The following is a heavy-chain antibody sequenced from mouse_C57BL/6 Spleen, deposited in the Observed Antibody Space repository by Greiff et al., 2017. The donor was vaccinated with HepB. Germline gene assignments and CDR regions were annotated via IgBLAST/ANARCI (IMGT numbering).Heavy chain of an antibody. Sequence: VQLQQSGAELVRPGASVKLSCTASGFNIKDDYMHWVKQRPEQGLEWIGWIDPENGDTEYASKFQGKATITADTSSNTAYLQLSSLTSEDTAVYYCTTRGGYYGGFAYWGQGTLVTVSA. CDR3: TTRGGYYGGFAY. CDR2: IDPENGDT. J-gene: IGHJ3*01. D-gene: IGHD2-3*01. V-gene: IGHV14-4*01. CDR1: GFNIKDDY.